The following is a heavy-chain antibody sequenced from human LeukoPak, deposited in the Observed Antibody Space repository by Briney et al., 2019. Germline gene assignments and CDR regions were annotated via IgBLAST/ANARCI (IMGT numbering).Heavy chain of an antibody. V-gene: IGHV4-4*07. D-gene: IGHD3-22*01. Sequence: PSETLSLTCTVSGGSISSYYWSWIRQPAGKGLEWIGRIYTSGSTNYNPSLKSRVTMSVDTSKNQFSLKLSSVTAADTAVYHCARDLYYYYDSSGYYAKDAFDIWGQGTMVTVSS. CDR3: ARDLYYYYDSSGYYAKDAFDI. J-gene: IGHJ3*02. CDR2: IYTSGST. CDR1: GGSISSYY.